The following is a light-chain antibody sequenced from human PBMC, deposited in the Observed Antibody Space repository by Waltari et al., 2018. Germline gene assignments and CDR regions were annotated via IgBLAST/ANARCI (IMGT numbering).Light chain of an antibody. J-gene: IGLJ2*01. CDR3: SSYAGDNIVV. CDR1: NSDVGSYNV. V-gene: IGLV2-23*02. CDR2: GVT. Sequence: QSALTQPASVSGSLGQSITISCTGTNSDVGSYNVVSWYQQHPGKAPKLLLYGVTKRPSGVSTRFSGSKSGNTASMTISGLQAEDEADYYCSSYAGDNIVVFGGGTRLTVV.